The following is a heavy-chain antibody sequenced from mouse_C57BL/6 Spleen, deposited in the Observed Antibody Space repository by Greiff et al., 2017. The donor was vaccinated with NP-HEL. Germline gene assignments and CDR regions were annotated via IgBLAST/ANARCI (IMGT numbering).Heavy chain of an antibody. Sequence: QVQLKQPGAELVKPGASVKLSCKASGYTFTSYWMQWVKQRPGQGLEWIGEIDPSDSYTNYNQKFKGKATLTVDTSSSTAYMQLSSLTSEYSAVYYCARKRGGYGYDYDDYYAMDYWGQGTSVTVSS. V-gene: IGHV1-50*01. D-gene: IGHD2-4*01. CDR1: GYTFTSYW. CDR2: IDPSDSYT. CDR3: ARKRGGYGYDYDDYYAMDY. J-gene: IGHJ4*01.